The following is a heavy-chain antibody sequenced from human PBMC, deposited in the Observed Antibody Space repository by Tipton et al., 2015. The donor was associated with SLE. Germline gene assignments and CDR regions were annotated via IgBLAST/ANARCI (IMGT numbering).Heavy chain of an antibody. J-gene: IGHJ6*02. D-gene: IGHD5-18*01. CDR1: GRSISSGRYY. CDR3: ARERYSVDTAMVTGHYYYYGMDV. CDR2: ISTSGST. Sequence: LRLSCTVSGRSISSGRYYSSWIRQPAGKGLEWIGHISTSGSTNYNPSLKSRVTISVDTSKNQFSLKPSPVTAADTAVYYCARERYSVDTAMVTGHYYYYGMDVWGQGTTVTVSS. V-gene: IGHV4-61*09.